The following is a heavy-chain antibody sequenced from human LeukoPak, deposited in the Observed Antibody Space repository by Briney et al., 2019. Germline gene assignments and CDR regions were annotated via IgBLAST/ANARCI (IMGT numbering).Heavy chain of an antibody. V-gene: IGHV1-69*01. J-gene: IGHJ3*02. CDR1: GGTFSSYA. D-gene: IGHD6-13*01. Sequence: ASVKVSCKASGGTFSSYAISWVRQAPGQGLEWMGGIIPIFGTANYAQKFQGRVTITADESTSTAYMELSSLRSEGTAVYYCARVVADSGYSSSWYQGGAFDIWGQGTMVTVSS. CDR3: ARVVADSGYSSSWYQGGAFDI. CDR2: IIPIFGTA.